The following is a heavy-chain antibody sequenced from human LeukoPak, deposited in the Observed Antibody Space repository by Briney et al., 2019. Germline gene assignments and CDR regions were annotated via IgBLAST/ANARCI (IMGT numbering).Heavy chain of an antibody. Sequence: SETLSLTCAVYGGSFSDYFRSWIRQPPGKGLEWIGEINHSGSTNYNPSLKSRVTISVDTSKNQFSLKLSSVTAADTAVYYCARRGYCGGDCYFDAFDIWGQGTMVTVSS. D-gene: IGHD2-21*02. CDR3: ARRGYCGGDCYFDAFDI. V-gene: IGHV4-34*01. CDR1: GGSFSDYF. J-gene: IGHJ3*02. CDR2: INHSGST.